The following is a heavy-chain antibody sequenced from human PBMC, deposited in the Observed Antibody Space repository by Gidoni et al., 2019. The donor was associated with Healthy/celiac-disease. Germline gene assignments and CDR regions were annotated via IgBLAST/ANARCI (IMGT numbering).Heavy chain of an antibody. J-gene: IGHJ4*02. V-gene: IGHV3-53*01. Sequence: EVQLVESGGGLIQPGGSLRLSCAASGFTVSSNYMSWVRQAPGKGLEWVSVIYSGGSTYYADSVKGRFTIPRDNSKNTLYLKMNSLRAEDTAVYYCARSPWGEKPQLYFDYWGQGTLVTVSS. D-gene: IGHD1-1*01. CDR3: ARSPWGEKPQLYFDY. CDR2: IYSGGST. CDR1: GFTVSSNY.